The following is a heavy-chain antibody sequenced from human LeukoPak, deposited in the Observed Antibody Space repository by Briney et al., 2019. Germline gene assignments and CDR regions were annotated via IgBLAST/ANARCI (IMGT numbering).Heavy chain of an antibody. Sequence: KPGQSLRLSCAASGFTFNHYTMTRVGQAPAQGLAWVSSITGDCNYIFYADSVKGRFTISRDNAQNSLFLELNSLRGEDTAVYYCARERNFYYFDYWGQGALVAVSS. J-gene: IGHJ4*02. D-gene: IGHD3-3*01. V-gene: IGHV3-21*01. CDR2: ITGDCNYI. CDR1: GFTFNHYT. CDR3: ARERNFYYFDY.